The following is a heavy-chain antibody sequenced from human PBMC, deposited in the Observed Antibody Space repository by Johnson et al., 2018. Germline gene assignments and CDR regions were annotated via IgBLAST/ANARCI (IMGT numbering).Heavy chain of an antibody. CDR3: ARDDVVVVAATHYYYGMDV. V-gene: IGHV3-21*01. CDR1: GFTFSSYS. D-gene: IGHD2-15*01. Sequence: VQLVQSGGGLVKXGGSXRLXCAASGFTFSSYSMNWVRQAPGKGREWVSSISSSSSYIYYADSVKGRFTIPRDNAKNSLYLQMNSLGAEDTAVYYCARDDVVVVAATHYYYGMDVWGQGTTVTVSS. J-gene: IGHJ6*02. CDR2: ISSSSSYI.